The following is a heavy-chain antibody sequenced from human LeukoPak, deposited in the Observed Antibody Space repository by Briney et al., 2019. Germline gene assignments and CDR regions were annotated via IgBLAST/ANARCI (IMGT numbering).Heavy chain of an antibody. J-gene: IGHJ6*02. CDR3: ARDLVVVVFDYYYGMDV. V-gene: IGHV3-53*05. D-gene: IGHD3-22*01. CDR1: GFTVSSNY. Sequence: GGSLRLSCAASGFTVSSNYMSWVRQAPGKGLEWVSVIYSGGSTYYADSVKGRFTISRDNSKNTLYLQMNSLRAEDTAVYYCARDLVVVVFDYYYGMDVWGQGTTVTVSS. CDR2: IYSGGST.